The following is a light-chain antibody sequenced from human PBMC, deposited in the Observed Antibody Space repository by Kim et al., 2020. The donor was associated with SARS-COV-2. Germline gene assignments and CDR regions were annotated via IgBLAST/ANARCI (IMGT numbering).Light chain of an antibody. CDR3: SSYAGSNVL. J-gene: IGLJ2*01. Sequence: QSALTQPPSASGSPGQSVTISCTGTSSDVGGYNYVSWYQQHPGKAPKLMIYEVSKRPSGVPDRFSGSKSGNTASLTVSGLQAEDEADYYCSSYAGSNVLFGGGTQLTFL. CDR1: SSDVGGYNY. CDR2: EVS. V-gene: IGLV2-8*01.